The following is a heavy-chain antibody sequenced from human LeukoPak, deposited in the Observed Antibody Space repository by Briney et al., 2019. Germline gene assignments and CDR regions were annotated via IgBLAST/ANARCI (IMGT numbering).Heavy chain of an antibody. CDR3: ARVYNYVFDY. CDR2: IYSGGDT. D-gene: IGHD3-10*02. V-gene: IGHV3-53*01. J-gene: IGHJ4*02. Sequence: GGSLRLSCAASGFTVSSSHMTWVRQAVGKGLEWVSFIYSGGDTSYADSVKGRFTISRDNSKNTLYLQMNSLKAEDTAVYYCARVYNYVFDYWGQGTLVTVSS. CDR1: GFTVSSSH.